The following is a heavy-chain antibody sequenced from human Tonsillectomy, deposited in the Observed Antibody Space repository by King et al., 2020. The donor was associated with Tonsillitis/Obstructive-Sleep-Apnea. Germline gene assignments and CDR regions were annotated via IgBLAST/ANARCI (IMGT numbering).Heavy chain of an antibody. CDR1: GGSFSGYY. V-gene: IGHV4-34*01. J-gene: IGHJ3*02. Sequence: VQLPQWGAGLLKPSETLSLTCAVYGGSFSGYYWSWIRQPPGKGLEWIGEINHSGSTNYNPSLKSRVTISVDTSKNQFSLKLSSVTAADTAVYYCARFPGGTMVQGVMPAVSQDAFDIWGQGTMVTVSS. CDR3: ARFPGGTMVQGVMPAVSQDAFDI. CDR2: INHSGST. D-gene: IGHD3-10*01.